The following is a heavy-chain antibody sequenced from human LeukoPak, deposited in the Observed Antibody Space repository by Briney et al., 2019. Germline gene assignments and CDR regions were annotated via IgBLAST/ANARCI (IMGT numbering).Heavy chain of an antibody. Sequence: GGSLRPSCVGTGFTFSTYRMNWVRQAPGKGLEWVSSISSSSSYIYYADSVKGRITISRDNAKNSLYLQMNSLRVEDTAVYYCARDKDVYFDYWGQGTLVTVSS. V-gene: IGHV3-21*01. CDR1: GFTFSTYR. CDR3: ARDKDVYFDY. CDR2: ISSSSSYI. J-gene: IGHJ4*02.